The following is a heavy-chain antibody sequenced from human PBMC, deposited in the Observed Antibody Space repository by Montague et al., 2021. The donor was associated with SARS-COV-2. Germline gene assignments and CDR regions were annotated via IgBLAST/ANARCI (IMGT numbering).Heavy chain of an antibody. D-gene: IGHD3-22*01. CDR1: GFSFSDYA. CDR2: FYGGGGGA. V-gene: IGHV3-23*03. J-gene: IGHJ4*02. CDR3: AKDRKDDRTGLTLWGFDF. Sequence: SLRLSCAATGFSFSDYAMNWVRQAPGKGLAWVSVFYGGGGGAHYADSVEGRFTISRDDSKSTLYLQMNSLRAEDTAVYYCAKDRKDDRTGLTLWGFDFWGQGTLVTVSS.